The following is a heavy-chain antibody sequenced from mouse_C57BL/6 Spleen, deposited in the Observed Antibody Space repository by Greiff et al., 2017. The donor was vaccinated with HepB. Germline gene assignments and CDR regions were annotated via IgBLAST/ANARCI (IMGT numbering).Heavy chain of an antibody. CDR1: GYTFTGYW. D-gene: IGHD1-1*01. V-gene: IGHV1-9*01. Sequence: QVQLKQSGAELMKPGASVKLSCKATGYTFTGYWTEWVKQRPGHGLEWIGEILPGSGSTNYNEKFKGKATFTADTSSNTAYMQLSSLTTEDSAIYYCARVNLYYYGSSYVEYYFDYWGQGTTLTVSS. J-gene: IGHJ2*01. CDR2: ILPGSGST. CDR3: ARVNLYYYGSSYVEYYFDY.